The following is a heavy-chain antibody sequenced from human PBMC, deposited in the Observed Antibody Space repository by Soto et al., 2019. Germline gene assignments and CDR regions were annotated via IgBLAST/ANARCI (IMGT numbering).Heavy chain of an antibody. CDR2: IYYSGST. J-gene: IGHJ4*02. D-gene: IGHD1-1*01. Sequence: SETLSLTCSVSGDSITNNKWWSWVRQPPGKGLEWIGYIYYSGSTNYNPSLKSRVTISVDTSKNQFSLKLSSVTAADTAVYYCARRYGYSFDYWGQGTLVTVSS. V-gene: IGHV4-4*02. CDR3: ARRYGYSFDY. CDR1: GDSITNNKW.